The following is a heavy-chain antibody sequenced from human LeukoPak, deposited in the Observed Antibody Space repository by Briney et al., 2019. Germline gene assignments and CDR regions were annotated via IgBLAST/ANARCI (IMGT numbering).Heavy chain of an antibody. D-gene: IGHD6-13*01. Sequence: ASVKVSCKTSGYIFSSYGINWVRQAPGQGLEWVGWITSYNGNTKYAQRFQDRVKMTTERSTSTVYMELKSLTSDDTAVYYCARGLSGSSSWYGEDAFDFWGQGTMVTV. CDR3: ARGLSGSSSWYGEDAFDF. CDR1: GYIFSSYG. V-gene: IGHV1-18*01. CDR2: ITSYNGNT. J-gene: IGHJ3*01.